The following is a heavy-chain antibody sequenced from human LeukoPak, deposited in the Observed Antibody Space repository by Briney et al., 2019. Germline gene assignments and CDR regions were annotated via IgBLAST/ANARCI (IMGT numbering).Heavy chain of an antibody. J-gene: IGHJ4*01. D-gene: IGHD1-26*01. Sequence: TGGSLRPSWAASGLTFSSYAMSWARQAPGKGLEWVSILSSSGAITYHADSVNGRFTISRDNSKNTLYLQMNSLRAEDTAIYYCAKGGINYFDYWGQGTLVTVSS. CDR2: LSSSGAIT. CDR1: GLTFSSYA. CDR3: AKGGINYFDY. V-gene: IGHV3-23*01.